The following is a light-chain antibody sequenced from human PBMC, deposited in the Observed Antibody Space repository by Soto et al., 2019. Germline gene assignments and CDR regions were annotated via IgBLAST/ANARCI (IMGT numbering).Light chain of an antibody. J-gene: IGKJ1*01. CDR3: QQHNSYPRT. V-gene: IGKV1-9*01. Sequence: DIQLTQSPSFLYASVGDRVSITCRASQGVSIDLAWYQQNPGKAPKLLIYAVSTLQSGVPSRSSGSGSGTEFTLTISGLPPEDSATYYCQQHNSYPRTFGQGTRVEIK. CDR1: QGVSID. CDR2: AVS.